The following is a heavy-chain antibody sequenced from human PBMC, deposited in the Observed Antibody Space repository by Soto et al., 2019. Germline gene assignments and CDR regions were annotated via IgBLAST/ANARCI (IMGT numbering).Heavy chain of an antibody. Sequence: ASVKVSCKASGGTFSSYTISWVRQAPGQGLEWMGRIIPILGIANYAQKFQGRVTITADKSTSTAYMELSSLRSEDTAVYYCARALPRPVHCSSTSCYEGGWFDPWGQGTLVTVSS. CDR3: ARALPRPVHCSSTSCYEGGWFDP. CDR2: IIPILGIA. D-gene: IGHD2-2*01. V-gene: IGHV1-69*02. J-gene: IGHJ5*02. CDR1: GGTFSSYT.